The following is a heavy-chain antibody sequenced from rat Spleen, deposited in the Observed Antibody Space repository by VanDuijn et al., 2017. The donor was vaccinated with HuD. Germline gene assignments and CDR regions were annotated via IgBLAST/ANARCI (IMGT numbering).Heavy chain of an antibody. CDR1: GFTFNNYW. Sequence: EVQLVESDGGLVQPGRSLKLSCAASGFTFNNYWMTWIRQAPGKGLEWVATITDTGDNAYYPDSMKGRFTISRDNAKNTLYLQMNSLRSEDTATYYCTRGGSPRCWGQGVMVTVSA. D-gene: IGHD1-11*01. CDR3: TRGGSPRC. CDR2: ITDTGDNA. J-gene: IGHJ2*01. V-gene: IGHV5-31*01.